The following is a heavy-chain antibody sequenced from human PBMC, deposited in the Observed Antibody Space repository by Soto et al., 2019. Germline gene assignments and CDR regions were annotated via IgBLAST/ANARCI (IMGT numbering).Heavy chain of an antibody. D-gene: IGHD3-3*01. CDR2: IYYSGST. V-gene: IGHV4-59*01. CDR3: ARSRDSYYDFWSGYYGYGMDV. Sequence: SETLSLTCTVSGGSISSYYWSWIRQPPGKGLEWIGYIYYSGSTNYNPSLKSRVTISVDTSKNQFSLKLSSVTAADTAVYYCARSRDSYYDFWSGYYGYGMDVWGQGTTVTVS. CDR1: GGSISSYY. J-gene: IGHJ6*02.